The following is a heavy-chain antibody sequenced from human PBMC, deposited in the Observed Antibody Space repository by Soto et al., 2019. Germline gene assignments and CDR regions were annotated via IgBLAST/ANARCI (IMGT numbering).Heavy chain of an antibody. CDR2: ISSSGSTI. CDR1: GFTFSSYE. J-gene: IGHJ4*02. V-gene: IGHV3-48*03. D-gene: IGHD3-22*01. Sequence: GGSLRRSCAASGFTFSSYEMNWVRQAPGKGLEWVSYISSSGSTIYYADSVKGRFIISRDNAKNSLYLQMNSLRAEDTAVYYCARDWGSHKYYYDSSGYSRHHYWGQGTLVTVSS. CDR3: ARDWGSHKYYYDSSGYSRHHY.